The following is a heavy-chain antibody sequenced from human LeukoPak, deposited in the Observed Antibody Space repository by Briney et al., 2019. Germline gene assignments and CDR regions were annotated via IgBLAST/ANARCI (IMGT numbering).Heavy chain of an antibody. D-gene: IGHD1-1*01. CDR1: GYTFTSYY. CDR2: INPSGGST. V-gene: IGHV1-46*01. Sequence: ASVKVSCEASGYTFTSYYMHWVRQAPGQGLEWMGIINPSGGSTSYAQKFQGRVTMTRDMSTSTVYMELSSLRSEDTAVYYCATAKGGRLLDQIWGQGTMVTVSS. CDR3: ATAKGGRLLDQI. J-gene: IGHJ3*02.